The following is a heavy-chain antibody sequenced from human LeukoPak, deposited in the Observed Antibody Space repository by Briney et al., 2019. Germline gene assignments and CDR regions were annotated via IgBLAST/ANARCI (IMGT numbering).Heavy chain of an antibody. V-gene: IGHV4-38-2*02. J-gene: IGHJ4*02. CDR1: GYSISSGYY. CDR3: ARDRGQGYYDSSGYYDY. CDR2: ISHSGYT. Sequence: AETLSLTCTVSGYSISSGYYWGWIRQPPGKGLEWIGSISHSGYTYYNPSLKSRVTISVDTSKNQFSLKLSSVTAADTAVYYCARDRGQGYYDSSGYYDYWGQGTLVTVSS. D-gene: IGHD3-22*01.